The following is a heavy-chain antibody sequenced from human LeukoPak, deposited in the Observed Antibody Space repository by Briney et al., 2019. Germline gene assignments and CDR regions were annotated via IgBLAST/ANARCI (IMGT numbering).Heavy chain of an antibody. CDR1: GASISTSRLY. D-gene: IGHD5-24*01. CDR2: VDYTGET. Sequence: SETLSLTCSVSGASISTSRLYGGWIRQPPGKDLEWIASVDYTGETYYNPSLMGRVSISVDTSKNQSFLRLTTVYAADTAVYYCVRVRGRDGYFDTWGRGTLVTVSS. V-gene: IGHV4-39*07. CDR3: VRVRGRDGYFDT. J-gene: IGHJ4*02.